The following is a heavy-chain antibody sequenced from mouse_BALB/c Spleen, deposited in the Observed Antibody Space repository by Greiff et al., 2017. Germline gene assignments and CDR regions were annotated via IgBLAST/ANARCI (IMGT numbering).Heavy chain of an antibody. D-gene: IGHD1-1*01. V-gene: IGHV1-7*01. J-gene: IGHJ4*01. CDR1: GYTFTSYW. CDR3: ARRILRCAMDY. CDR2: INPSTGYT. Sequence: QVQLKESGAELAKPGASVKMSCKASGYTFTSYWMHWVKQRPGQGLEWIGYINPSTGYTEYNQKFKDKATLTADKSSSTAYMQLSSLTSEDSAVYYCARRILRCAMDYWGQGTSVTVSS.